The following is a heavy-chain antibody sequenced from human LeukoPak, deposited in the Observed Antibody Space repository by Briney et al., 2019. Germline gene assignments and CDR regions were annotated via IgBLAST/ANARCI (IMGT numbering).Heavy chain of an antibody. J-gene: IGHJ6*02. V-gene: IGHV4-39*01. CDR2: IYYTGTT. CDR3: ARPDSLRVYAMDV. D-gene: IGHD4-11*01. Sequence: PSETLSLTCTVSGGSLSSSSYYWAWIRQPPGMGLEWIGSIYYTGTTNYNPSLGSRVTISVDRSQNQFSLKLRSVTAADTAVYYSARPDSLRVYAMDVWGQGTAVTVS. CDR1: GGSLSSSSYY.